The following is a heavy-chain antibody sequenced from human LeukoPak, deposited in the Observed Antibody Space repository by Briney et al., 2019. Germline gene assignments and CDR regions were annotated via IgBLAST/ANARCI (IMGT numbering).Heavy chain of an antibody. Sequence: GGSLRLSCAASGFTFSSYAMSWVRQAPGKGLEWVSAISGSGGSTYYADSVKGRFTISRDNSKNTLYLQMNSLRAEDTAVYYCPRVWNFGFWDYWGQGTLVTVSS. J-gene: IGHJ4*02. D-gene: IGHD1-7*01. CDR2: ISGSGGST. CDR3: PRVWNFGFWDY. V-gene: IGHV3-23*01. CDR1: GFTFSSYA.